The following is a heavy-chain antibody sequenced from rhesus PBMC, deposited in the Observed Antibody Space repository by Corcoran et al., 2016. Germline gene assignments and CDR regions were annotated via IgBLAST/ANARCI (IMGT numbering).Heavy chain of an antibody. Sequence: EVQLVESGRGLVQPGGSLRLSCEGAGVTFNMYGLQWVRQAPVKGLEWVAVISSDGSTKYLAYSGNDRFTISRDNSNNMVYLQMNNLKLEDTAVYYGTRFDYWGQGVVVTVSS. CDR1: GVTFNMYG. CDR2: ISSDGSTK. J-gene: IGHJ4*01. CDR3: TRFDY. V-gene: IGHV3-54*02.